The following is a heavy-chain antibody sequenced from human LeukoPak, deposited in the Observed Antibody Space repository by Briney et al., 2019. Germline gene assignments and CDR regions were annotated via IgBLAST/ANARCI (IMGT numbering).Heavy chain of an antibody. CDR2: ISGSGGST. CDR3: ARVSRYNWNYGVFDY. D-gene: IGHD1-7*01. Sequence: GGTLRLSCAASGFTFSSYGMSWVRQAPGKGLEWVSAISGSGGSTYYADSVKGRFTISRDNSKNTLYLQMNSPRAEDTAMYYCARVSRYNWNYGVFDYWGQGTLVTVSS. CDR1: GFTFSSYG. V-gene: IGHV3-23*01. J-gene: IGHJ4*02.